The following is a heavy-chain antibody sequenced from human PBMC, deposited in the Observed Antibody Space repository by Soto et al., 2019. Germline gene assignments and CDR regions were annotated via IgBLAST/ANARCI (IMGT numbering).Heavy chain of an antibody. CDR1: GFTFRSYA. D-gene: IGHD1-7*01. J-gene: IGHJ4*02. V-gene: IGHV3-30*04. CDR3: VALSGTTIFDY. CDR2: ISYGGSDR. Sequence: GGSLRLSCAASGFTFRSYAMHWVRKAPGKGLEWVAVISYGGSDRNYAESVKGQFTISGDNSKNTLYLQMNSLRAEDTAVYYCVALSGTTIFDYWGQGTLVTVSS.